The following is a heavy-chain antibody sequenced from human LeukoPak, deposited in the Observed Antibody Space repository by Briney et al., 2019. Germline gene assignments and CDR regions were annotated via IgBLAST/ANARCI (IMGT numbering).Heavy chain of an antibody. CDR3: AREPPVGDYDSSGYPPFDY. CDR1: GGTFSIYA. D-gene: IGHD3-22*01. J-gene: IGHJ4*02. Sequence: SVTVSFTASGGTFSIYAISWVRQAPGQGLEWMGGIIPILGIANYAQKFQGRVTITADKSTSTAYMELSSLRSEDTAVYYCAREPPVGDYDSSGYPPFDYWGQGTLVTVSS. V-gene: IGHV1-69*10. CDR2: IIPILGIA.